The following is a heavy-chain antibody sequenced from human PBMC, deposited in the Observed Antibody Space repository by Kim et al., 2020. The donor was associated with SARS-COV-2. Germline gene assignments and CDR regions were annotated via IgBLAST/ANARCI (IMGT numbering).Heavy chain of an antibody. CDR3: ARDPRPITIFGVVNPQDYYYGMEV. J-gene: IGHJ6*02. CDR1: GGTFSSYA. V-gene: IGHV1-69*13. CDR2: IIPIFGTA. D-gene: IGHD3-3*01. Sequence: SVKVSCKASGGTFSSYAISWVRQAPGQGLEWMGGIIPIFGTANYAQKFQGRVTITADESTSTAYMELSSLRSEDTAVYYCARDPRPITIFGVVNPQDYYYGMEVWGQGTTVTVSS.